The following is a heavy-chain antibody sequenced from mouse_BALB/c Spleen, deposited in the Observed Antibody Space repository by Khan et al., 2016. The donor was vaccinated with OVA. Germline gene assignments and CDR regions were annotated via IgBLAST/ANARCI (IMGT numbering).Heavy chain of an antibody. Sequence: EVELVESGGGLVQPGGSRKLSCAASGFPFSSFGMHWVRQAPEKGLEWVAYISSGSYNIYYADKVKGRFTISRDNPKNTLLLQMTSLRSEDTAMYYCASCGYWSWCGSWGQGTLVTVSA. CDR2: ISSGSYNI. CDR1: GFPFSSFG. J-gene: IGHJ3*01. V-gene: IGHV5-17*02. D-gene: IGHD2-3*01. CDR3: ASCGYWSWCGS.